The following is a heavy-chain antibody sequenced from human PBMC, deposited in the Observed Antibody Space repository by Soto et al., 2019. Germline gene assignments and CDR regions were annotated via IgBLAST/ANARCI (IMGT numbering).Heavy chain of an antibody. CDR2: ISSSSSTI. V-gene: IGHV3-48*02. J-gene: IGHJ4*02. Sequence: GGSLRLSCSASGFTFSSYSMNWVRQAPGKGLEWVSYISSSSSTIYYADSVKGRSTISRDNAKNSLYLQMNSLRDEDTAVYYCAREVRRLAAAGFFDYWGQGTLVTV. CDR1: GFTFSSYS. CDR3: AREVRRLAAAGFFDY. D-gene: IGHD6-13*01.